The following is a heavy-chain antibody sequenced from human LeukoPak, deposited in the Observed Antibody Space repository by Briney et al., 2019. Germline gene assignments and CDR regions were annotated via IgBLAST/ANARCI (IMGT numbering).Heavy chain of an antibody. J-gene: IGHJ4*02. Sequence: SETLSLTCTVSGYSISSGYYWGWIRQPPGKGLEWIGNIYHSGSTYYNPSLKSRVTISVDTSKNQFSLKLSSVTAADTAVYYCARSVVGYFDYWGQGTLVTVSS. D-gene: IGHD4-23*01. CDR2: IYHSGST. V-gene: IGHV4-38-2*02. CDR3: ARSVVGYFDY. CDR1: GYSISSGYY.